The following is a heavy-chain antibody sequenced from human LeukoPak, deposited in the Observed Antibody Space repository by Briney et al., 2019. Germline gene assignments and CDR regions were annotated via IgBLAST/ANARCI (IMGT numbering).Heavy chain of an antibody. CDR2: IYHSGST. CDR3: AARSGREARDY. J-gene: IGHJ4*02. D-gene: IGHD1-26*01. V-gene: IGHV4-4*02. CDR1: GGSISSSNW. Sequence: SGTLSLTCAVSGGSISSSNWWSWVRQPPGKGLEWIGEIYHSGSTYYNPSLKSRVTISVDTSKNQFSLKLSSVTAADTAVYYCAARSGREARDYWGQGTLVTVSS.